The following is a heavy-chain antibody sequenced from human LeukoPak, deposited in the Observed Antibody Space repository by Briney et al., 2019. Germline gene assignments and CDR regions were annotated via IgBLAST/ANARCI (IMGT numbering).Heavy chain of an antibody. J-gene: IGHJ4*02. D-gene: IGHD6-13*01. Sequence: ASVKVSCKGSGYTFTSYGICWVRQAPGQGLEWMGWISVYNGNTNYAQKFQGRVTMTTDTSTSTAYMELRSLRSDDTAVYYCAIQSRSSSYDYWGQGTLVTVSS. V-gene: IGHV1-18*01. CDR2: ISVYNGNT. CDR3: AIQSRSSSYDY. CDR1: GYTFTSYG.